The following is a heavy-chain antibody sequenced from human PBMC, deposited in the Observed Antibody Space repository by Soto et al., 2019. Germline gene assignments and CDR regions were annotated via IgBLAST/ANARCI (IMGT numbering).Heavy chain of an antibody. CDR3: ARVTSYREPFDY. D-gene: IGHD5-18*01. J-gene: IGHJ4*02. CDR2: IYYSGST. V-gene: IGHV4-59*01. CDR1: GGSISSYY. Sequence: SETLSLTCTVSGGSISSYYWSWIRQPPGKGLEWIGYIYYSGSTNYNPSLKSRVTISVDTSKNQFSLKLSSVTAADTAVYYCARVTSYREPFDYWGQGTLVTVSS.